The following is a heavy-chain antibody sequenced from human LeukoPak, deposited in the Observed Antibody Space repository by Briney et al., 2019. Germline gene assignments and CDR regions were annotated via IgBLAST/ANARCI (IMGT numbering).Heavy chain of an antibody. Sequence: PSQTLSLTCTASGGSINSGGYYWSWIRQLPGKGLEWIGYIYYSGSTYYLPSLKSRVSISVGTSENQFSLKLSSVTAADTAVYYCARSTVTTDPKDRRFDYWGQGTLATVSS. D-gene: IGHD4-17*01. CDR3: ARSTVTTDPKDRRFDY. CDR1: GGSINSGGYY. J-gene: IGHJ4*02. V-gene: IGHV4-31*03. CDR2: IYYSGST.